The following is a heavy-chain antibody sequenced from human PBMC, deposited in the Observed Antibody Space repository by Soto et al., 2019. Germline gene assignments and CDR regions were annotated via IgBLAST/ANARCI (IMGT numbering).Heavy chain of an antibody. CDR3: AKGSIESIAAVDN. CDR1: GFSFNSYA. J-gene: IGHJ4*02. V-gene: IGHV3-23*01. CDR2: ISARGGSS. D-gene: IGHD2-15*01. Sequence: EVHLLESGGALVPPGGSLRLSCAASGFSFNSYAIVWVRQAPGKGLEWVSVISARGGSSYFADSVKGRFTISRDNSKNVLSLERNRLRAEDPAIYFCAKGSIESIAAVDNWGQGTLVLVSS.